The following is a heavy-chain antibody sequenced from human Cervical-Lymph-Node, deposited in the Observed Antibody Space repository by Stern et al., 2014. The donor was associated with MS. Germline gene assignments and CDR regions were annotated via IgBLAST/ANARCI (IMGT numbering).Heavy chain of an antibody. CDR1: GVSISSGGYY. Sequence: QLQESGPGLVRPTQTLFLNCTVSGVSISSGGYYWSWIRHHPGKGLERLGYIYSTGGTYYNPSLKSRITISVDTSTNQFSLNLNSVTAADTAVYYCARGSFEYFDAFDIWGQGTMVTVSS. J-gene: IGHJ3*02. CDR2: IYSTGGT. CDR3: ARGSFEYFDAFDI. D-gene: IGHD2/OR15-2a*01. V-gene: IGHV4-31*03.